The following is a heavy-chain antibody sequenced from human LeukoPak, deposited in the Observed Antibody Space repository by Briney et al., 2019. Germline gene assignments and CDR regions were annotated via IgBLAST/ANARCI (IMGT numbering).Heavy chain of an antibody. Sequence: RASVKVSCKASGYTFTSYGISWVRQAPGQGLEWMGWVSAYNGNTNYAQKLQGRVTMTTDTSTSTAYMELRSLRSDDTAVYYCARGRGWRSTEYLGAFDIWGQGTMVTVSS. CDR3: ARGRGWRSTEYLGAFDI. J-gene: IGHJ3*02. CDR1: GYTFTSYG. D-gene: IGHD2-2*01. CDR2: VSAYNGNT. V-gene: IGHV1-18*01.